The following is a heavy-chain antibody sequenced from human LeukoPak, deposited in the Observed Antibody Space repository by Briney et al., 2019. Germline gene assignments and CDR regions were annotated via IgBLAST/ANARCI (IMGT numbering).Heavy chain of an antibody. CDR2: ISGSGGST. V-gene: IGHV3-23*01. CDR3: ARDKRLLGSYWASYYYYYMDV. CDR1: GFTFSSYA. D-gene: IGHD1-26*01. Sequence: GGSLRLSCAASGFTFSSYAMSWVRQAPGKGLEWVSAISGSGGSTYYADSVKGRFTISRDNSKNTLYLQMNSLRAEDTAVYYCARDKRLLGSYWASYYYYYMDVWGKGTTVTISS. J-gene: IGHJ6*03.